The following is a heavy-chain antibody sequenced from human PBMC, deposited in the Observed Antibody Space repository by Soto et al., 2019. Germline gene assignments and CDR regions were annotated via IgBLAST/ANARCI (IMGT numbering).Heavy chain of an antibody. D-gene: IGHD1-26*01. CDR2: INSDGSIT. J-gene: IGHJ4*02. CDR3: ARAMTSVGAAAKGDF. Sequence: EVQLVESGGGLILPGGSLRLSCASSGFTFNTHWRHWVRQAPGKGLGWVSRINSDGSITDYADSVKGRFSISRDNPSNTLYLQMNSLSPEDTAVYYCARAMTSVGAAAKGDFWGQGPRVTVSS. CDR1: GFTFNTHW. V-gene: IGHV3-74*01.